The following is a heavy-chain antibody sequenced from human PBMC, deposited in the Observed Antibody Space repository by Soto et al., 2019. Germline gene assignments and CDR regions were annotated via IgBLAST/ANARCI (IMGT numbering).Heavy chain of an antibody. J-gene: IGHJ4*02. D-gene: IGHD3-22*01. V-gene: IGHV4-59*01. CDR1: GVSISSYY. CDR3: TSQGTYDSSGYYLNY. CDR2: IYYSGST. Sequence: SETLSLTCSVSGVSISSYYWSWIRQPPGKGLEWIGYIYYSGSTNYNPSLEGRVAISVETSKNQFFLKLSSVTAADTAIYYCTSQGTYDSSGYYLNYWGQGTLVTVSS.